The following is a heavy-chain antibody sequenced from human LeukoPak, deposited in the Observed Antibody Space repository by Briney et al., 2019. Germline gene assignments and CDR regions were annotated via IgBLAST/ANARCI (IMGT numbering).Heavy chain of an antibody. J-gene: IGHJ4*02. CDR3: ARGGLYCSSTSCPAPFDY. D-gene: IGHD2-2*01. V-gene: IGHV1-18*01. CDR2: ISAYNGNT. CDR1: GFTFTSYG. Sequence: ASVKVFCKTSGFTFTSYGLSWVRQAPGQGLQWMGWISAYNGNTNYAQNLQGRVTMTTDTSASTAYMELRSLRFDDTAVYYCARGGLYCSSTSCPAPFDYWGQGTLVTVSS.